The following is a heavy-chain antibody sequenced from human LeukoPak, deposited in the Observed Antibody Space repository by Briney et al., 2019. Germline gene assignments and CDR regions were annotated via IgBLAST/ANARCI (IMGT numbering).Heavy chain of an antibody. D-gene: IGHD3-10*01. J-gene: IGHJ4*02. CDR3: ARVCLVRGVIMCFDY. CDR2: ISAYNGNT. Sequence: ASVKVSCKASGYTFTSYGISWVRQAPGQGLEWMGWISAYNGNTNYAQKLQGRVTMTTDTSTSTAYMELRSLRSDDTAVYYCARVCLVRGVIMCFDYWGRGTLVTVSS. CDR1: GYTFTSYG. V-gene: IGHV1-18*01.